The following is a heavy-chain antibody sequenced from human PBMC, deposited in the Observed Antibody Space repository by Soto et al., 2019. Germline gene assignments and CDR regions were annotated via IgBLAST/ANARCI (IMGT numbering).Heavy chain of an antibody. J-gene: IGHJ6*02. CDR3: AKGGDYSYYYYGMDV. Sequence: GGSPRISCAASGFTFSSYGMHWVRPAPGKGLEWVAVISYDGSNKYYADSVKGRFTISRDNSKNTLYLQMNSLRAEDTAVYYCAKGGDYSYYYYGMDVWGQGTTVTVSS. V-gene: IGHV3-30*18. CDR2: ISYDGSNK. CDR1: GFTFSSYG. D-gene: IGHD4-17*01.